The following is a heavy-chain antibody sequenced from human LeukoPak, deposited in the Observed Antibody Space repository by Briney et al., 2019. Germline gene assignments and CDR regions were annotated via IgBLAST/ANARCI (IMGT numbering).Heavy chain of an antibody. J-gene: IGHJ1*01. CDR2: INHSGST. CDR1: GGSFSGYY. Sequence: PSETLSLTCAVYGGSFSGYYWSWIRQPPGKGLEWIGEINHSGSTNYNPSLKSRVTISVDTSKNQFSLKLSSVTAADTAVYYCARGSGSRWYRAEYFQHWGQGTLVTVSS. V-gene: IGHV4-34*01. D-gene: IGHD2-15*01. CDR3: ARGSGSRWYRAEYFQH.